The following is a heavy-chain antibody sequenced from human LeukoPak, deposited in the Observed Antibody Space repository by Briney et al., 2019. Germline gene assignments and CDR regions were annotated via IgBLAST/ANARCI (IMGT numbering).Heavy chain of an antibody. J-gene: IGHJ3*02. V-gene: IGHV3-66*01. CDR3: ARRVTSAFDI. Sequence: PGGSLRLSCAASGFTFSSYSMNWVRQAPGKGLEWVSVIYGGGSTSYADSVKGRFTISRDNSKNKVYLQMNSLRAEDTAMYYCARRVTSAFDIWGQGTMVTVSS. CDR1: GFTFSSYS. D-gene: IGHD4-17*01. CDR2: IYGGGST.